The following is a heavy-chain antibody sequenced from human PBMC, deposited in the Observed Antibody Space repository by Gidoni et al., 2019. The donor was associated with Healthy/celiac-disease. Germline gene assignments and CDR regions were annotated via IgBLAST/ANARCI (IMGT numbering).Heavy chain of an antibody. D-gene: IGHD5-18*01. CDR1: GYTFTSDD. CDR2: MNPNSGNT. J-gene: IGHJ4*02. V-gene: IGHV1-8*01. CDR3: ARGYGYPDY. Sequence: HVPLVQSGAEVTTPGASVNVPCNASGYTFTSDDINWVRQATGQGTEGMGWMNPNSGNTGYAQKYQGRVTMNRNTSRSTAYMELSSLRPEDTAVDYCARGYGYPDYWGQGTLVTVSS.